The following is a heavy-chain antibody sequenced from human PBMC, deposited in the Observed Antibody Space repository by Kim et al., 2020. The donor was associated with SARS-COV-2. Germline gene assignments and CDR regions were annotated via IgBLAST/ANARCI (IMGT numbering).Heavy chain of an antibody. Sequence: ASVKVSCKVSGYTLTELSMHWVRQAPGKGLEWMGGFDPEDGETIYAQKFQGRVTMTEDTSTDTAYMELSSLRSEDTAVYYCATLPIAAAGILTFDYWGQGTLVTVSS. D-gene: IGHD6-13*01. J-gene: IGHJ4*02. CDR1: GYTLTELS. CDR3: ATLPIAAAGILTFDY. V-gene: IGHV1-24*01. CDR2: FDPEDGET.